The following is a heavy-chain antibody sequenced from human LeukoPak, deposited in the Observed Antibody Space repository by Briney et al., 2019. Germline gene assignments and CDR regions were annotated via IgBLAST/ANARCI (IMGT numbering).Heavy chain of an antibody. Sequence: ESSLKGSCKASEYTFTGYYMHWVGQAPRQGLEWMGWINPNSGGTNYAQKFQGRVTMTRDTSISTAYMELSRLRSDDTAVYYCASKPVVGGAPYLWGQGTLVTVSS. CDR1: EYTFTGYY. D-gene: IGHD3-16*01. CDR2: INPNSGGT. V-gene: IGHV1-2*02. CDR3: ASKPVVGGAPYL. J-gene: IGHJ4*02.